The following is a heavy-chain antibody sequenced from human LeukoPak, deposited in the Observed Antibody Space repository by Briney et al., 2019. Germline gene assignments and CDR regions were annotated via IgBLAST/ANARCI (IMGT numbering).Heavy chain of an antibody. CDR2: ISSSSSTI. V-gene: IGHV3-48*04. D-gene: IGHD5-18*01. Sequence: GGSLRLSCAASGFTFSSYSMNWVRQAPGKGLEWVSYISSSSSTIYYADSVKGRFTISRDNSKNSLYLQMNSLRTEDTALYYCAKDMGYSYGYRDYYYYGMDVWGQGTTVTVSS. CDR1: GFTFSSYS. CDR3: AKDMGYSYGYRDYYYYGMDV. J-gene: IGHJ6*02.